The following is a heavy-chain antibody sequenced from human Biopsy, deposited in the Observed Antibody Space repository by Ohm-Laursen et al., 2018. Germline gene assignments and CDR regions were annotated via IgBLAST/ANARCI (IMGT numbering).Heavy chain of an antibody. D-gene: IGHD3-22*01. CDR3: ARDRGYYSDRTVPGYFDL. CDR2: VYYTGST. CDR1: GGSIRGSTYY. J-gene: IGHJ2*01. Sequence: SDTLSLTCNVSGGSIRGSTYYWGWIRQPPGKGLQWIGYVYYTGSTDYNPSLQSRVTISVDTSKNHFSLRLRSVTPADTAIYYCARDRGYYSDRTVPGYFDLWGRGTLVTVSS. V-gene: IGHV4-61*03.